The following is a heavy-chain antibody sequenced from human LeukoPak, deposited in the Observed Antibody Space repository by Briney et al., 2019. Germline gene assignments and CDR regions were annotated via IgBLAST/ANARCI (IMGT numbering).Heavy chain of an antibody. CDR3: ARQKILDDNYDSSGYYVDQ. CDR1: NASVISSSYY. Sequence: PSETLSLTCSVSNASVISSSYYWGWIRQPPGKGLEWIGSIYYRGRTYYNPSLKIRVTISADTSKNQFSLNLNSVTASDTAVYYCARQKILDDNYDSSGYYVDQWGQGSLVTVSS. V-gene: IGHV4-39*01. CDR2: IYYRGRT. J-gene: IGHJ4*02. D-gene: IGHD3-22*01.